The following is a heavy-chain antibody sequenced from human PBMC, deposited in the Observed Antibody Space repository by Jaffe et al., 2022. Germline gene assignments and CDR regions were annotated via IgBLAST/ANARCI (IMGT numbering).Heavy chain of an antibody. CDR2: ISYDGSNK. Sequence: QVQLVESGGGVVQPGRSLRLSCAASGFTFSSYGMHWVRQAPGKGLEWVAVISYDGSNKYYADSVKGRFTISRDNSKNTLYLQMNSLRAEDTAVYYCAKDRWTVTSIWFDPWGQGTLVTVSS. D-gene: IGHD4-17*01. J-gene: IGHJ5*02. V-gene: IGHV3-30*18. CDR1: GFTFSSYG. CDR3: AKDRWTVTSIWFDP.